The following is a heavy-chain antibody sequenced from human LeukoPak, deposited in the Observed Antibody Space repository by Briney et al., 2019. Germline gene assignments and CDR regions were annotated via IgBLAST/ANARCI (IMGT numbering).Heavy chain of an antibody. D-gene: IGHD3-10*01. CDR1: GFTFSSSG. CDR3: TTQRSRITMVRGVIRSDH. J-gene: IGHJ4*02. Sequence: PGGSLRLSCAASGFTFSSSGMHWVRQAPGKGLEWVAVIWDDGSTKYYADSVKGRFTISRDISKNTLYLQMNSLKTEDTAVYYCTTQRSRITMVRGVIRSDHWGQGTLVTVSS. CDR2: IWDDGSTK. V-gene: IGHV3-33*01.